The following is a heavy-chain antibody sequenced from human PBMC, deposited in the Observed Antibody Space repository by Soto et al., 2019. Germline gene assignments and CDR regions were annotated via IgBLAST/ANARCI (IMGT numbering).Heavy chain of an antibody. Sequence: SQTLSLTCAIAGDRVASNSAAWNWIRQSPSRGLEWLGRTYYRSKWYNDYAVSVKSRITINPDTSKNQFSLQLNSVTPEDTAVYYCARDRGANWGSEAHFDIWGQGTMVTVS. CDR3: ARDRGANWGSEAHFDI. CDR1: GDRVASNSAA. V-gene: IGHV6-1*01. CDR2: TYYRSKWYN. D-gene: IGHD7-27*01. J-gene: IGHJ3*02.